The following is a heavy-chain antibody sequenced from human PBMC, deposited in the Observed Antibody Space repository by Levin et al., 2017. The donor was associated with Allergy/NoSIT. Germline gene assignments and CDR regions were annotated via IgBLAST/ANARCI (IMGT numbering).Heavy chain of an antibody. CDR2: IKQDGSEK. J-gene: IGHJ2*01. CDR3: ARSIYGDNVGEDWYFDL. Sequence: GESLKISCADSGFTFSSFWMSWVRQAPGKGLEWVANIKQDGSEKYYVDSVKGRFTISRDNAKNSVYLQMNSLRVEDTAVYYCARSIYGDNVGEDWYFDLWGRGTLVTVSS. D-gene: IGHD4-17*01. V-gene: IGHV3-7*04. CDR1: GFTFSSFW.